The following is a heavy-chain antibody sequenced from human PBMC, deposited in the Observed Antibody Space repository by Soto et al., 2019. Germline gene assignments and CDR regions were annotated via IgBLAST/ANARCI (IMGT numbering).Heavy chain of an antibody. J-gene: IGHJ5*02. CDR3: ARDPSYYYGSGSPSLFDP. V-gene: IGHV4-4*02. CDR1: GGSIGCSTW. D-gene: IGHD3-10*01. Sequence: SETLSITCAVPGGSIGCSTWWSWVRQPPGKWLEWIGEIYHSGSTNYNPSLKSRVTISVDKYKNQFSLKLSSVTDADTAVYYCARDPSYYYGSGSPSLFDPWGQGTLVTVSS. CDR2: IYHSGST.